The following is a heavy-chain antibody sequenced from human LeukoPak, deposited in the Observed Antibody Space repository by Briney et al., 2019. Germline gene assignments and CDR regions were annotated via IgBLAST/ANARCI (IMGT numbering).Heavy chain of an antibody. D-gene: IGHD3-22*01. J-gene: IGHJ6*03. CDR1: GYTFTSYG. CDR2: ISAYNGNT. V-gene: IGHV1-18*01. CDR3: ARLGSYDSSGYYPGYMDV. Sequence: GSVKVSFKASGYTFTSYGISWVRQAPGQGLEWMGWISAYNGNTNYAQKLQGRVTMTTDTSTSTAYMELRSLRSDDTAVYYCARLGSYDSSGYYPGYMDVWGKGTTVTVSS.